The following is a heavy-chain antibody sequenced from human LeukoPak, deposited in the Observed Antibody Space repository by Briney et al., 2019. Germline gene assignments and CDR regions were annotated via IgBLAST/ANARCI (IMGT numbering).Heavy chain of an antibody. Sequence: SQTLSLTCAISGDSVSSNSAAWNSIRQSPSRGLEWLGRTYYRSKWYNDYAVSVKSRITINPDTSKNQFSLQLNSVTPEDTAVYYCARAYCSSTGCYPDYWGQGTLVTVSS. CDR2: TYYRSKWYN. V-gene: IGHV6-1*01. CDR1: GDSVSSNSAA. J-gene: IGHJ4*02. D-gene: IGHD2-2*01. CDR3: ARAYCSSTGCYPDY.